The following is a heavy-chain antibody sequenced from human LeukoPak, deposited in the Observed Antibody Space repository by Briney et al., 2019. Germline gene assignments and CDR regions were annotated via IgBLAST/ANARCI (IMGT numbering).Heavy chain of an antibody. CDR3: AIGPPYGGYSD. D-gene: IGHD5-12*01. V-gene: IGHV3-23*01. CDR1: GFIFTTYA. J-gene: IGHJ4*02. Sequence: SGGSLRLSCAASGFIFTTYAMNWVRQAPGKGPEWVSSISGSGGRTFYADSLKGLFTIPRDNSKNTLYLQMNSLRPEDTAVYYCAIGPPYGGYSDWGQGTLVTVSS. CDR2: ISGSGGRT.